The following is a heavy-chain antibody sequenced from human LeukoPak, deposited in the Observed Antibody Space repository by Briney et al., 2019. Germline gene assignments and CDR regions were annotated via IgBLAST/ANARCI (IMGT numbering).Heavy chain of an antibody. CDR1: GFTFSTAS. Sequence: GGSLRLSCAASGFTFSTASLHWVRQAPGRGLEWVSAFDTGFGTYYPDSLKGRFSISRDNSKNTLLLQMNSLRAEDTAVYYCARSSGWWSLDYWGQGTLVTVSS. CDR3: ARSSGWWSLDY. V-gene: IGHV3-23*01. D-gene: IGHD6-19*01. CDR2: FDTGFGT. J-gene: IGHJ4*02.